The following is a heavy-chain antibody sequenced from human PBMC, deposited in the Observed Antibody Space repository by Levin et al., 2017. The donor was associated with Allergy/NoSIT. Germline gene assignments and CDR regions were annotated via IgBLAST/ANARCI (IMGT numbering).Heavy chain of an antibody. V-gene: IGHV3-9*01. J-gene: IGHJ4*02. CDR3: SKSLGEY. Sequence: GGSLRLSCAASGFTFDDHSMQWFRQAAGKGPECVAFISWNCGYIVYADSVKGRFTISRDNARNSLYLQMSSLRPEDTAMYYCSKSLGEYWGQGAQVIVSS. CDR2: ISWNCGYI. CDR1: GFTFDDHS.